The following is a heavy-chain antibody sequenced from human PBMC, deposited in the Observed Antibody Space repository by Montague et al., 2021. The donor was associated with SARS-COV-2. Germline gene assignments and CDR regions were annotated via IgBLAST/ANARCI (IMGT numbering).Heavy chain of an antibody. CDR1: GDSISTSTW. Sequence: SETLSLTCRVSGDSISTSTWWTWVRQTPGKGLEWIGEIFHSGTINYNPSLKSRVSILVDKSNNQFSLRLSSLIAADTAVYYCATLSRRTAAGTRDYFGLDVWGKGTTVVVSS. V-gene: IGHV4-4*02. J-gene: IGHJ6*04. CDR2: IFHSGTI. CDR3: ATLSRRTAAGTRDYFGLDV. D-gene: IGHD6-13*01.